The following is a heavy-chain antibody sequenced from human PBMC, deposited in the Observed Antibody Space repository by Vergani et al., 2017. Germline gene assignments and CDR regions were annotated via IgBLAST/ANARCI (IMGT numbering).Heavy chain of an antibody. CDR1: GGSISSSSYY. D-gene: IGHD6-6*01. J-gene: IGHJ4*02. CDR3: ARVIAALTKGYFDD. CDR2: IYYSGSN. Sequence: QLQLQESGPGLVKPSETLSLTCTVSGGSISSSSYYWGWIRQPAGKGREWIGSIYYSGSNYYNPSLKTRVTISVDTSKNQFSLKLSSVTAADTAVYYCARVIAALTKGYFDDWGQGTLVTVSS. V-gene: IGHV4-39*07.